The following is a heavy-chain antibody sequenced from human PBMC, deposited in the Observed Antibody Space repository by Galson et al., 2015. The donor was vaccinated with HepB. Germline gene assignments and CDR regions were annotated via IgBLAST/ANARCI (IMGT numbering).Heavy chain of an antibody. Sequence: LSLTCAVSGGSISSGGYSWTWIRQPPGKGLEWIGYVYYSGRTYYNPSLKIRVTISLDTSKNQFSLKLSSVTAADTAVYYCARYVDIVASMFFDYWGQGTLVTVSS. CDR3: ARYVDIVASMFFDY. CDR2: VYYSGRT. CDR1: GGSISSGGYS. J-gene: IGHJ4*02. V-gene: IGHV4-30-4*07. D-gene: IGHD5-12*01.